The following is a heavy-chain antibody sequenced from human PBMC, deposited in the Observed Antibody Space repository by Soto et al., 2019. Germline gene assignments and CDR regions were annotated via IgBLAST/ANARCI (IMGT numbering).Heavy chain of an antibody. Sequence: GESLKISCKGSGYSFTSYWIGWVRQMPGKGLEWMGIIYPGDSDTRYSPSFQGQVTISADKSISTAYLQVSSLKASDTAMYYCARPRGGIENYDFWSGDNYYFDYWGQGTLVTVSS. J-gene: IGHJ4*02. D-gene: IGHD3-3*01. CDR2: IYPGDSDT. CDR3: ARPRGGIENYDFWSGDNYYFDY. V-gene: IGHV5-51*01. CDR1: GYSFTSYW.